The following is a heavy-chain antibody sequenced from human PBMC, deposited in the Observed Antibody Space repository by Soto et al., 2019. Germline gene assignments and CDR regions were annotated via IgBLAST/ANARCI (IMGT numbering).Heavy chain of an antibody. V-gene: IGHV1-46*01. J-gene: IGHJ3*02. CDR3: ARGQRGITMIVVVTLPGAFDI. CDR2: INPSGGST. Sequence: ASVKVSCKASGYTFTSYYMHWVRQAPGQGLEWMGIINPSGGSTSYAQKFQGRVTMTRDTSTSTVYMELSSLRSEDTAVYYCARGQRGITMIVVVTLPGAFDIWGQGTMVTVSS. CDR1: GYTFTSYY. D-gene: IGHD3-22*01.